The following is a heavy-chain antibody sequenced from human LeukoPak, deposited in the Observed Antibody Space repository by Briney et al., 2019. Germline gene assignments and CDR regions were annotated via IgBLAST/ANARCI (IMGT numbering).Heavy chain of an antibody. CDR2: IKQDGSEK. J-gene: IGHJ4*02. D-gene: IGHD1-26*01. CDR3: ARDTRREGATLDYYFDY. CDR1: GFTFSSYW. Sequence: GGSLRLSCAASGFTFSSYWMSWVRQAPGKGLEWVANIKQDGSEKYYVDSVKGRFTISRDNAKNSLYLQMNSLRAEDTAVYYCARDTRREGATLDYYFDYWGQGTLVTVSS. V-gene: IGHV3-7*01.